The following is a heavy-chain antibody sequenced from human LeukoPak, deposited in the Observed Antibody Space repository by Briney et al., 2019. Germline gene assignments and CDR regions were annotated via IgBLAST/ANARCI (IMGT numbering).Heavy chain of an antibody. J-gene: IGHJ4*02. CDR2: IKQDGSAK. CDR3: ARDLVGYSDYGGLDY. Sequence: GGSLRLSCAASGFTFSRYWMSWVRQAPGKGLEWVANIKQDGSAKYYVDSAKGRFTISRDNAKNSLYLQMNSPRAEDTAVYYCARDLVGYSDYGGLDYWGQGTLVTVSS. V-gene: IGHV3-7*01. D-gene: IGHD4-11*01. CDR1: GFTFSRYW.